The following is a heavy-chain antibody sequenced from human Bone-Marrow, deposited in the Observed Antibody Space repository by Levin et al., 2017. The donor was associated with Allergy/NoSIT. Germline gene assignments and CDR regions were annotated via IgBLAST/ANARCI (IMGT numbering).Heavy chain of an antibody. J-gene: IGHJ4*02. CDR3: ARRRRVTYFDS. Sequence: GESLKISCKASGYTFTGFYIHWVRQAPGQGLEWMGWIDPNSGGTNFAQKFQDRVTMTTDTSITTAYMELTRLTPDDTAIYYCARRRRVTYFDSWGQGTLVTVSS. D-gene: IGHD3-10*01. CDR1: GYTFTGFY. V-gene: IGHV1-2*02. CDR2: IDPNSGGT.